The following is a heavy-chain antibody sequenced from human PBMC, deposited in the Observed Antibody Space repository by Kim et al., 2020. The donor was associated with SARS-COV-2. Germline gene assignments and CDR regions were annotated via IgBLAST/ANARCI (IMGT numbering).Heavy chain of an antibody. CDR3: AKQFYYDMDV. CDR2: INHSGGT. D-gene: IGHD4-4*01. J-gene: IGHJ6*02. Sequence: SETLSLTCAVYGGSFSDYYWSWVRQSPGKGLEWIGEINHSGGTNYNPSLKSRVIISLDASKNQFSLRLRSVTAADTAVYYCAKQFYYDMDVWGQGTTVTVSS. CDR1: GGSFSDYY. V-gene: IGHV4-34*01.